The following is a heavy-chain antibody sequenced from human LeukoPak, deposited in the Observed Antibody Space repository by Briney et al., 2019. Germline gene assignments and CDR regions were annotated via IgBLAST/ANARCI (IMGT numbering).Heavy chain of an antibody. D-gene: IGHD6-13*01. V-gene: IGHV1-2*02. Sequence: RASVKVSCRASGYTFTGYYMHWVRQAPGQGLEWMGWINPNSGGTNYAQKFKGRVTMTRDTSISTAYMELSRLRSDDTAVYYCARDLGETYSSSWYLVNWFDPWGQGTLVTVSS. CDR2: INPNSGGT. CDR1: GYTFTGYY. J-gene: IGHJ5*02. CDR3: ARDLGETYSSSWYLVNWFDP.